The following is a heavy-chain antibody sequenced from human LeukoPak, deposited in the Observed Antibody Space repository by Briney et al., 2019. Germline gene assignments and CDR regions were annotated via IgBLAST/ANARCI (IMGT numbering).Heavy chain of an antibody. CDR2: INHSGST. D-gene: IGHD6-13*01. CDR1: GGSFSGYY. V-gene: IGHV4-34*01. J-gene: IGHJ4*02. Sequence: SETLSLTCAVYGGSFSGYYWSWIRQPPGKGLEWIGEINHSGSTNYNPSLKSRVTISVDTSKNQFSLKLSSVTAADTAVYHCARGPRRAVAAPEYWGQGTLVTVSS. CDR3: ARGPRRAVAAPEY.